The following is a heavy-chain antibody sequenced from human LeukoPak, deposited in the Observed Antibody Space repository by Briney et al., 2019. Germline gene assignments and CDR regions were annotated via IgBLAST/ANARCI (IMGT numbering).Heavy chain of an antibody. J-gene: IGHJ4*02. V-gene: IGHV3-30*04. CDR2: ISYDGSNK. Sequence: GGSLRLSCAASGFTFSSYAMHWVRQAPGKGLEWVAVISYDGSNKYYADSVKGRFTISRDNSKNTLYLQMNSLRADDTALYYCVKVSGVGSYRPFDSWGQGTLVTVSS. CDR3: VKVSGVGSYRPFDS. D-gene: IGHD3-16*02. CDR1: GFTFSSYA.